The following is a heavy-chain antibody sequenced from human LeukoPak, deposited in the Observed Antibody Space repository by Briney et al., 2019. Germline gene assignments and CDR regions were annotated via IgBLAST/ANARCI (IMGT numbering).Heavy chain of an antibody. D-gene: IGHD1/OR15-1a*01. Sequence: GGSLRLSCAASGFTVSSNYMSWVRQAPGKGLEWVSVIYSGGSTYYADSGKGRFTISRDNSKNTLYLQMNSLRAEDTAVYYCARETGGNWNRIDYWGQGTLVTVSS. CDR3: ARETGGNWNRIDY. J-gene: IGHJ4*02. CDR1: GFTVSSNY. CDR2: IYSGGST. V-gene: IGHV3-53*01.